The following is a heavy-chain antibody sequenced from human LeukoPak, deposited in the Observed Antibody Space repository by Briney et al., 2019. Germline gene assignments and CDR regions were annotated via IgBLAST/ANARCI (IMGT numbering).Heavy chain of an antibody. D-gene: IGHD2-15*01. CDR1: GYTFTSYG. Sequence: GASVKVSCKASGYTFTSYGISWVRQAPGQGLEWMGWISAYNGNTNYAQKLQGRVTMTTDTSTSTAYMELRSLRSDDTAVYYCARIYCSGGSCYPYVAFDIWGKGTMVTVSS. CDR3: ARIYCSGGSCYPYVAFDI. CDR2: ISAYNGNT. V-gene: IGHV1-18*04. J-gene: IGHJ3*02.